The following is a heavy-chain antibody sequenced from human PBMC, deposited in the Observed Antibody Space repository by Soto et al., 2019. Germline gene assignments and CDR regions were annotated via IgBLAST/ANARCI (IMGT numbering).Heavy chain of an antibody. CDR3: ARDVTGWFDP. Sequence: QVQLQESGPGLVKPSQTLSLTCAVSGGSINSASYYWSWIRQHPGKGLEWIGYVYYSESNYYNPSLKSRLTISIDTSKNQFSLKLNSVTAADTAVYYCARDVTGWFDPWGQGTLVTVSS. J-gene: IGHJ5*02. V-gene: IGHV4-31*11. CDR2: VYYSESN. CDR1: GGSINSASYY. D-gene: IGHD3-16*01.